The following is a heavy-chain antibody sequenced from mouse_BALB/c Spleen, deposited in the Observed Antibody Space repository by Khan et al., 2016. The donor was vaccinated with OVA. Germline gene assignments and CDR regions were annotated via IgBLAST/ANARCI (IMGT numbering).Heavy chain of an antibody. V-gene: IGHV3-5*02. CDR1: GISITTGNYR. D-gene: IGHD2-10*02. Sequence: EVQLQESGPGLVKPSQTVSLTCTVTGISITTGNYRWSWIRQFPGNKLEWMGFIFYSGSITYNPSLTSRTTITRDTSKNQFFLEMNSLTAEDTATYYCARDSSFWYFDVWGAGTAVTVSS. J-gene: IGHJ1*01. CDR3: ARDSSFWYFDV. CDR2: IFYSGSI.